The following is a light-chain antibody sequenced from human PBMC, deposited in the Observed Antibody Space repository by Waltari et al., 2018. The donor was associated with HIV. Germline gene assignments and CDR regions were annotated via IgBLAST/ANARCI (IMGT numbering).Light chain of an antibody. CDR1: QSVSSW. Sequence: DIQMTQSPSTLSASVGDRVTITCRASQSVSSWLAWFQQKPGKAPKLLIYKASTVESGIPSRVSGSGSGTEFTLTINNLQPDDFATYYCQHFSAYSPWTFGQGTKVEV. CDR2: KAS. CDR3: QHFSAYSPWT. V-gene: IGKV1-5*03. J-gene: IGKJ1*01.